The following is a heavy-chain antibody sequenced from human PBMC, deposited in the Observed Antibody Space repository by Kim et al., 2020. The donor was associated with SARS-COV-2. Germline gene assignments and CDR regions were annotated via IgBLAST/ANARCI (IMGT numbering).Heavy chain of an antibody. CDR2: VHSSGRT. CDR3: AREPPQPYPAFDM. V-gene: IGHV4-4*07. Sequence: SETLSLTCTVSGGSMNNYYWSWIRQPAGERLEYIGRVHSSGRTDYNPSLKSRVTLSVDTSKKQFSLNLSSLTAAHTAVYYCAREPPQPYPAFDMWDQGP. CDR1: GGSMNNYY. J-gene: IGHJ3*02.